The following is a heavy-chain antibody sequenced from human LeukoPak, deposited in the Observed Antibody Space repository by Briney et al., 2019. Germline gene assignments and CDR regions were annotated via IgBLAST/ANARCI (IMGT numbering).Heavy chain of an antibody. D-gene: IGHD6-6*01. CDR2: INPNSGGT. V-gene: IGHV1-2*02. CDR1: GYTFTDSY. CDR3: TKGGDKAARPLDH. Sequence: ASVKVSCKASGYTFTDSYIHWVRQAPGQGLEWMGWINPNSGGTNYAQKFQGTVTMTRDPSISTAYMELSSLRSDDTAVYYCTKGGDKAARPLDHWGQGALVTVSS. J-gene: IGHJ4*02.